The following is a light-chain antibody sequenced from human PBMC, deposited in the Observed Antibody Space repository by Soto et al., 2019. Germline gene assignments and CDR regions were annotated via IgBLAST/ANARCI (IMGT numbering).Light chain of an antibody. Sequence: QSALTQPPSASGSPGQSVTISCTGTSSDVGGHDYVSWYQQHPGKAPRLMIYEVSKRPSGVPDRFSGSKSANTASLTVSGLQAEDEANYYCSSYAGTDNFEVFGGGTQLTVL. CDR3: SSYAGTDNFEV. CDR1: SSDVGGHDY. V-gene: IGLV2-8*01. J-gene: IGLJ3*02. CDR2: EVS.